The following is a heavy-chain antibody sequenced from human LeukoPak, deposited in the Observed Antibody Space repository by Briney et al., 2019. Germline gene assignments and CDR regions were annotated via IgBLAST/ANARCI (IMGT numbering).Heavy chain of an antibody. D-gene: IGHD2-2*01. CDR2: VSGSGGSA. CDR3: AASLPNIVVVPATKGPFGY. CDR1: GFTFSSYT. V-gene: IGHV3-23*01. J-gene: IGHJ4*02. Sequence: GGSLRLSCAASGFTFSSYTMSWVRQAPGKGLEWVSGVSGSGGSAHYADSVKGRFTISRDNSKNTLYLQMNSLRAEDTAVYYCAASLPNIVVVPATKGPFGYWGQGTLVTVSS.